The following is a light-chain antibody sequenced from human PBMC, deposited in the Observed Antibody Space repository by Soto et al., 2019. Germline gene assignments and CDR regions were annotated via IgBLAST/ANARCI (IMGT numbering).Light chain of an antibody. CDR2: SAS. CDR1: QGIRDA. V-gene: IGKV1-17*01. Sequence: DIQMTQSPSSLSASVGDRVTITCRASQGIRDALGWYQQKPGKVPKRLIYSASSLQSGVPSRFSGSGSETEFTLTISSLQPEDFATYYCLQHSDYPLTFGQGTKVDIK. J-gene: IGKJ2*01. CDR3: LQHSDYPLT.